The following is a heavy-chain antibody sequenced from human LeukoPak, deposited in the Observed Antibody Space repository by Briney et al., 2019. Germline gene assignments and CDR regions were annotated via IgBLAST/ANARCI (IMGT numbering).Heavy chain of an antibody. J-gene: IGHJ3*02. CDR2: IYHSGST. Sequence: SETLSLTRAVSGGSISSSNWWSWVRQPPGKGLEWIGEIYHSGSTNYNPSLKSRVTISVDKSKNQFSLKLSSVTAADTAVYYCATRQGRYSSNRGKGGAFDIWGQGTMVTVSS. D-gene: IGHD6-13*01. CDR3: ATRQGRYSSNRGKGGAFDI. V-gene: IGHV4-4*02. CDR1: GGSISSSNW.